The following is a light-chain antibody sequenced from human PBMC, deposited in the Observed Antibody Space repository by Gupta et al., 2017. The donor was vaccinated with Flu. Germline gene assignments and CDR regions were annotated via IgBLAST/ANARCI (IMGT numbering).Light chain of an antibody. Sequence: QSALTQPPSASGSPGQSVTISCTGTSSDVGNYDYVSWYQQLPGKAPKLMIYEVNKRPSGIPDRFSGSKSGNTASLTVSGLQAEDEADYYCSSYAGSNNFVVFGGGTKLTVL. CDR3: SSYAGSNNFVV. J-gene: IGLJ2*01. CDR1: SSDVGNYDY. V-gene: IGLV2-8*01. CDR2: EVN.